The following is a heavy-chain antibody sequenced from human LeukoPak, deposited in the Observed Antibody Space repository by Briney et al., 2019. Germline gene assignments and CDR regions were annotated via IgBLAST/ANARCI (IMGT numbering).Heavy chain of an antibody. J-gene: IGHJ4*02. CDR2: IYSSGST. CDR3: AREDYGDYALDY. Sequence: SETLSLTCTVSGGSISSSYYYWGWIRQPPGKGLEWIGSIYSSGSTYYNPSLKSRVTISVDTSKNQFSLKLSSVTAADTAVYYCAREDYGDYALDYWGQGTLVTVSS. V-gene: IGHV4-39*02. D-gene: IGHD4-17*01. CDR1: GGSISSSYYY.